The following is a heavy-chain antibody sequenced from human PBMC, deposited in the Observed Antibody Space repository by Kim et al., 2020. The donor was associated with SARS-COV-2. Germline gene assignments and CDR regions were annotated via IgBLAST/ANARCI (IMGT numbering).Heavy chain of an antibody. V-gene: IGHV1-69*04. CDR1: GCTFSSYA. J-gene: IGHJ6*01. Sequence: SVKVSCKASGCTFSSYAISWVRQAPGQGLAWMGRIIPMLGIANYAQKFQGRVTITADKSTSTAYMELSSLRSEDTAVYYCARVSGYCSGGSCYANYYYY. D-gene: IGHD2-15*01. CDR2: IIPMLGIA. CDR3: ARVSGYCSGGSCYANYYYY.